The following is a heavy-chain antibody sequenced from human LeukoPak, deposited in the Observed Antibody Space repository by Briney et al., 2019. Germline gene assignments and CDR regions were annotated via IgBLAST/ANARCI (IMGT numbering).Heavy chain of an antibody. CDR1: GGTFSSYA. V-gene: IGHV1-69*04. CDR3: ANQVTIFGVVISFQNWFDP. Sequence: GASVKVSCKSSGGTFSSYAISWVRPAPGQGLEWMGRIIPILGIANYAQKFQGRVTITADKSTSTAYMELSSLRSEDTAVYYCANQVTIFGVVISFQNWFDPWGQGTLVTVSS. J-gene: IGHJ5*02. CDR2: IIPILGIA. D-gene: IGHD3-3*01.